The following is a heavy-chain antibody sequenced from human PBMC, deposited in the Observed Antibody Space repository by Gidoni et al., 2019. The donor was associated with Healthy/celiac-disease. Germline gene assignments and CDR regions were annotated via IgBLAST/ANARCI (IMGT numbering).Heavy chain of an antibody. D-gene: IGHD5-18*01. Sequence: QVQLVQSGAEVKKPGASVKVSCKVSGYTLTELSMHWVRQAPGKGLEWMGGFDPEDGETIYAQKFQGRVTMTEDTSTDTAYMELSSLRSEDTAVYYCATSPVDTAMVNYYYGMDVWGQGTTVTVSS. J-gene: IGHJ6*02. CDR1: GYTLTELS. V-gene: IGHV1-24*01. CDR2: FDPEDGET. CDR3: ATSPVDTAMVNYYYGMDV.